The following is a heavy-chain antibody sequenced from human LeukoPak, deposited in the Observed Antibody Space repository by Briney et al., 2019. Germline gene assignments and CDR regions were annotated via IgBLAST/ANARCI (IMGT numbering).Heavy chain of an antibody. J-gene: IGHJ4*02. CDR1: GFTFSSYS. CDR3: ARDAGCSSTSCYTGGDY. Sequence: GGSLRLSCAASGFTFSSYSMNWVRQAPGKGLEWVSSISSSSSYIYYADSVKGRFTISRDNAKNSLYLQMNSLRAEDTAVYYCARDAGCSSTSCYTGGDYWGQGTLVTGSS. D-gene: IGHD2-2*02. V-gene: IGHV3-21*01. CDR2: ISSSSSYI.